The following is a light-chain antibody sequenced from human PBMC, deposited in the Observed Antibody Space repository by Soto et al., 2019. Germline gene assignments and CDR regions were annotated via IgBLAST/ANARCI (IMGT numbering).Light chain of an antibody. V-gene: IGLV1-51*01. Sequence: QSVLTQPPSVSAAPGQKVTISCSGSGSNIGNNFVSWYQQFQGTAPKLLIYDNNKRHSGIPDRFSGSKSGTSATLGITGLQTGDEADYYCGTWDNSLSAYVFGGGTKLTVL. CDR3: GTWDNSLSAYV. J-gene: IGLJ1*01. CDR2: DNN. CDR1: GSNIGNNF.